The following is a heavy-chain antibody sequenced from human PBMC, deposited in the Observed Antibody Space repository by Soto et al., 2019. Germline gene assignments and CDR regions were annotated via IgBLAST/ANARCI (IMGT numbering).Heavy chain of an antibody. D-gene: IGHD1-7*01. CDR2: MNPNSGNT. CDR1: GYTFTSYD. J-gene: IGHJ6*02. Sequence: QVQLVQSGAEVKKPGASVKVSCKASGYTFTSYDINWVRQATGQGLEWMGWMNPNSGNTGYAKKFQGRVTMTTHNSISTAYMELSSLRSEDTAVYYCARSGVRGTTYLYYYGMDVWGQGTTVTVSS. CDR3: ARSGVRGTTYLYYYGMDV. V-gene: IGHV1-8*01.